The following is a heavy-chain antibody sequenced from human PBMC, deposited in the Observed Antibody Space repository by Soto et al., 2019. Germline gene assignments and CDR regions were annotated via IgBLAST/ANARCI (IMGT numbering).Heavy chain of an antibody. D-gene: IGHD3-16*01. CDR2: IYGGGST. CDR3: ARGSKGANDAFDI. V-gene: IGHV3-66*01. Sequence: EVQLVESGGGLVQPGGSLRLSCAASGFTVSSNYMSWVRQAPGKGLEWVSVIYGGGSTYYADSVKGRFTISIDNSKNTLYLQMNSLRAEDTAVYYCARGSKGANDAFDIWGQGTMVTVSS. J-gene: IGHJ3*02. CDR1: GFTVSSNY.